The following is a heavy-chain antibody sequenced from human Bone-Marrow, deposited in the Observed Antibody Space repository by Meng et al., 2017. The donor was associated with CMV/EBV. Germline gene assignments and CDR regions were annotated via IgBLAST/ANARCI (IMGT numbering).Heavy chain of an antibody. Sequence: SETLSLTCTVSGGSISSYYWSWIRQPPGKGLEWIGSIYYSGSTYYNPSLKSRVTISVDTSKNQFSLKLSSVTAADTAVYYCARTRTEWLFINWFDPWGQGTLVTVSS. CDR3: ARTRTEWLFINWFDP. J-gene: IGHJ5*02. CDR1: GGSISSYY. V-gene: IGHV4-59*12. CDR2: IYYSGST. D-gene: IGHD3-3*01.